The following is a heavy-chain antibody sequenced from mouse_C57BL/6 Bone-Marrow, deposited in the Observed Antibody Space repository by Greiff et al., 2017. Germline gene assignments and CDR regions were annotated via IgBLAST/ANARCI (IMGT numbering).Heavy chain of an antibody. J-gene: IGHJ3*01. CDR1: GYSITSGYY. V-gene: IGHV3-6*01. Sequence: DVKLQESGPGLVKPSQSLSLTCSVTGYSITSGYYWNWIRQFPGNKLEWMGYISYDGSNNYNPSLKNRISITRDTSKNQFFLKLNSVTTEDTATYYCARAHYVGFAYWGQGTLVTVSA. D-gene: IGHD1-2*01. CDR3: ARAHYVGFAY. CDR2: ISYDGSN.